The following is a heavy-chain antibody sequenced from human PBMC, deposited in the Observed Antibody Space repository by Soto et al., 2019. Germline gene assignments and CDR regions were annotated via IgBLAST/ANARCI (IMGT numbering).Heavy chain of an antibody. J-gene: IGHJ6*02. CDR2: VYYSGST. V-gene: IGHV4-59*01. CDR3: ARGPMVQGTRYDMDV. Sequence: SETLSLTCTVSGGSISSYYWSWIRQPPGKGLEWIGYVYYSGSTNYNPSLKSRVTISIDTSKSQFSLKLSSVTAADTAVYYCARGPMVQGTRYDMDVWGQGTTVTVSS. D-gene: IGHD3-10*01. CDR1: GGSISSYY.